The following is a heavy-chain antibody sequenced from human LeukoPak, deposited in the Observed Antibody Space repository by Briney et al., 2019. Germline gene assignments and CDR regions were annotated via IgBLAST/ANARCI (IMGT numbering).Heavy chain of an antibody. CDR1: GFTFSSYW. D-gene: IGHD4-11*01. CDR3: ARDTVTIYYYYMDV. Sequence: GGSLRLSCASSGFTFSSYWMSWVRQAPGKGLEWVANIKQDGSEKYYVDSVKGRFTISRDNAKNSLYLQMNSLRAEDTAVYYCARDTVTIYYYYMDVWGKGTTVTVSS. J-gene: IGHJ6*03. CDR2: IKQDGSEK. V-gene: IGHV3-7*01.